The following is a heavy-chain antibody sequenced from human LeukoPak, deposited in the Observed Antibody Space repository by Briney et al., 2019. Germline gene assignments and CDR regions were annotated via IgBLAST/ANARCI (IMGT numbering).Heavy chain of an antibody. CDR2: IGTAGDT. CDR1: GFTVSSYD. Sequence: GGSLRLSCAASGFTVSSYDMHWVRHATGKGLEWVSAIGTAGDTYYPGSVKGRFTISRENAKNSLYLQMNSLRAGDTAVYYCARGSYYYDSSGTKEGAFDIWGQGTMVTVSS. J-gene: IGHJ3*02. CDR3: ARGSYYYDSSGTKEGAFDI. D-gene: IGHD3-22*01. V-gene: IGHV3-13*01.